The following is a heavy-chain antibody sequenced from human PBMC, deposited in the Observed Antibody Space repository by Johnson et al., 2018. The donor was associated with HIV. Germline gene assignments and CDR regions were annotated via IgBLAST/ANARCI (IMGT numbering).Heavy chain of an antibody. J-gene: IGHJ3*01. CDR1: GFSFSTYD. D-gene: IGHD5-12*01. CDR3: AKHMWGIRYTGYDRDVFDV. V-gene: IGHV3-30*02. Sequence: QVQLVESGGGVVQPGGSLRLSCAAAGFSFSTYDLHWVRQAPGKGLEWVTFIQYDGSKKNYAVSVKGRFTLPRDNSKNTLYLQLNSLRTEDTAVYYWAKHMWGIRYTGYDRDVFDVWGQVTMVTVSS. CDR2: IQYDGSKK.